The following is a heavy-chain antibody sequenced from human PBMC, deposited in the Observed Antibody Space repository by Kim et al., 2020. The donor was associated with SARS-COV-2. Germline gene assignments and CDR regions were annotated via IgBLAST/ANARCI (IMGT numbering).Heavy chain of an antibody. CDR2: INSDGSST. J-gene: IGHJ3*02. Sequence: GGSLRLSCAASGFTFSSYWMHWVRQAPGKGLMWVSRINSDGSSTSYADSVNGRFTISRDNAKNTLYLQMNTLRVEDTAIYYCATGNSHAFDIWGQGTMVSLSS. CDR1: GFTFSSYW. V-gene: IGHV3-74*01. D-gene: IGHD2-21*01. CDR3: ATGNSHAFDI.